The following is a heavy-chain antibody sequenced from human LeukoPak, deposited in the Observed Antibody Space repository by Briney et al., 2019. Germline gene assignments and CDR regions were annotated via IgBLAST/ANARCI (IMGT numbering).Heavy chain of an antibody. V-gene: IGHV3-15*01. J-gene: IGHJ3*02. CDR1: GFTYSNAW. CDR2: LKSKTDGGTK. CDR3: TTRKSYDFWSGYPVRDAFDN. Sequence: GGTLRLSCAASGFTYSNAWMIWVRQAPGKGLEGVGSLKSKTDGGTKDYPAPVKGRFTISRDDSNNTLHLQMNSLKTEDTAVYYCTTRKSYDFWSGYPVRDAFDNWGQGKMVTVSS. D-gene: IGHD3-3*01.